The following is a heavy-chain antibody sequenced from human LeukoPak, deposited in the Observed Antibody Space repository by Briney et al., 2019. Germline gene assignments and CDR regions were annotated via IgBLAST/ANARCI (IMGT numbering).Heavy chain of an antibody. V-gene: IGHV3-30*18. Sequence: GGSLRLSCAASGFTFSSYGMHWVRQAPGKGLEWVAVISYDGSNKYYADSVKGRFTIFRDNSKNTLYLQMNSLRAEDTAVYYCAKAYGDYPGYWGQGTLVTVSS. CDR2: ISYDGSNK. CDR3: AKAYGDYPGY. CDR1: GFTFSSYG. J-gene: IGHJ4*02. D-gene: IGHD4-17*01.